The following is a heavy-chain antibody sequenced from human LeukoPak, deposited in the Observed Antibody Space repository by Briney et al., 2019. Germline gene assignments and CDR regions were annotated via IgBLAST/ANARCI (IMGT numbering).Heavy chain of an antibody. CDR2: IIPIFGTA. V-gene: IGHV1-69*06. Sequence: ASVKVSCKASGGTFSSYAISWVRQAPGQGLEWMGGIIPIFGTANYAQKFQGRVTITADKSTSTAYMELSSLRSEDTAVYYCARDERDGGDTAMLGANNWFDPWGQGTLVTVSS. D-gene: IGHD5-18*01. CDR3: ARDERDGGDTAMLGANNWFDP. J-gene: IGHJ5*02. CDR1: GGTFSSYA.